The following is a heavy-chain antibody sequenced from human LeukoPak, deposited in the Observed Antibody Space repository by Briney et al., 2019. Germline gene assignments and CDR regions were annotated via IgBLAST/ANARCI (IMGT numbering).Heavy chain of an antibody. Sequence: PGGSLRLSCAASGFTFSSYWMSWVRQAPGKGLEWVASIKQDGSEKYYVDSVKGRVTISRDNAKNSLYLQMNSLRAEATAVYYCXRVFGAGYSDYWGQGTLVTVSS. CDR3: XRVFGAGYSDY. D-gene: IGHD4/OR15-4a*01. CDR2: IKQDGSEK. CDR1: GFTFSSYW. J-gene: IGHJ4*02. V-gene: IGHV3-7*01.